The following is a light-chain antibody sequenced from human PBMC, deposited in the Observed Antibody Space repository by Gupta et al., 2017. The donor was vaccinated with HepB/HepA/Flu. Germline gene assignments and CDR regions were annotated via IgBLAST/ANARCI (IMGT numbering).Light chain of an antibody. CDR2: GAS. Sequence: VMSQSPATLSVSPGERATLSCRASQSVSSNLAWYQQKPGQAPRLLIDGASTRATGIPARCSGSGSGTEFTLTISSLQAEDCAVYYCQQYNNWPPDTFGGGTKVEIK. V-gene: IGKV3-15*01. CDR1: QSVSSN. J-gene: IGKJ4*01. CDR3: QQYNNWPPDT.